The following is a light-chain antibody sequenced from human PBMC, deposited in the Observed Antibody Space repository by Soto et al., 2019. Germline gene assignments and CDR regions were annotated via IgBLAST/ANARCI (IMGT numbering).Light chain of an antibody. Sequence: EIVMTQSPATLSVSPGEGVTLSCRASQSVTRNLAWYQHTPGQSPRLLISAASSGATGLPSRFSGSGSGTDFTLTISSLQSEDAAVYYCQQYHHWPVTFGGGTKVEIK. CDR1: QSVTRN. V-gene: IGKV3-15*01. J-gene: IGKJ4*01. CDR3: QQYHHWPVT. CDR2: AAS.